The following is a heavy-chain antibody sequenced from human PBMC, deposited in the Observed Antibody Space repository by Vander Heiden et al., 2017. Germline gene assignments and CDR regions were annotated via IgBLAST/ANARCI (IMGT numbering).Heavy chain of an antibody. V-gene: IGHV3-23*01. CDR1: GFTFSSYA. J-gene: IGHJ6*02. Sequence: EVQLLESGGGLVQPGGSLRLSCAASGFTFSSYAMSWVRQAPGKGLEWVSAISGSGGSTYYADSVKGRFTISRDNSKNTLYLQMNSLRAEDTAVYYCAKKGDCSSTSCYTREGYYYGMDVWGQGTTVTV. CDR2: ISGSGGST. D-gene: IGHD2-2*02. CDR3: AKKGDCSSTSCYTREGYYYGMDV.